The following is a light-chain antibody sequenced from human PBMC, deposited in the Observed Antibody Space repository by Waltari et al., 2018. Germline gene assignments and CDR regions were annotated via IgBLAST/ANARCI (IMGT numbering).Light chain of an antibody. CDR1: QSVSSIY. Sequence: EIVLTQSPGTLSLSPGERATLSCRASQSVSSIYLAWYQQKPGQTPRFLIYGASSRATGIPDRFSGSGSGTDFTLTISRLEPEDSAVYYCQQYVSSPLTFGGGTKVEIK. V-gene: IGKV3-20*01. CDR2: GAS. J-gene: IGKJ4*01. CDR3: QQYVSSPLT.